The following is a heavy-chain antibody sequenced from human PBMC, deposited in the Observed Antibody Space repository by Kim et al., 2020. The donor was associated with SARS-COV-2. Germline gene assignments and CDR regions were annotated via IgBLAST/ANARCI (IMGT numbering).Heavy chain of an antibody. Sequence: GGSLRLSCAASGFTFSSYWMHWVRQAPGKGLVWVSRINSDGGTTSYADSVKGRFTISRDNAKSTRYLQMNSLRAEDTAVYDCASRRYTGTCYYFDYWGQGTLVTASS. V-gene: IGHV3-74*01. CDR1: GFTFSSYW. CDR2: INSDGGTT. J-gene: IGHJ4*02. D-gene: IGHD1-26*01. CDR3: ASRRYTGTCYYFDY.